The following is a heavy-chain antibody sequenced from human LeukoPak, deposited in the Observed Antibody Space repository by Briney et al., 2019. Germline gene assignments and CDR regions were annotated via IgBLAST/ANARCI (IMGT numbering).Heavy chain of an antibody. J-gene: IGHJ4*02. D-gene: IGHD6-13*01. CDR2: IIPIFGTA. Sequence: SVKVSCKASGYTFTSYAISWVRQAPGQGLEWMGGIIPIFGTANYAQKFQGRVTITADESTSTAYMELSSLRSEDTAVYYCARDSGYSSSWEFDYWGQGTLVTVSS. CDR3: ARDSGYSSSWEFDY. V-gene: IGHV1-69*13. CDR1: GYTFTSYA.